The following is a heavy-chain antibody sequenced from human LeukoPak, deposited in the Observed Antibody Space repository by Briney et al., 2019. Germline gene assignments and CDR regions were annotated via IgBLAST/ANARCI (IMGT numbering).Heavy chain of an antibody. D-gene: IGHD3-10*01. CDR3: ARVPGSGSYYKLPLYYFDY. CDR1: GGSISSYY. CDR2: IYTSGST. V-gene: IGHV4-4*07. J-gene: IGHJ4*02. Sequence: SETLSLTCTVSGGSISSYYWSWIRQPAGKGLEWIGRIYTSGSTNYNPSLKSRVTMSVDTSKNQFSLKLSSVTAADTAVYYCARVPGSGSYYKLPLYYFDYWGQGTLVTVSS.